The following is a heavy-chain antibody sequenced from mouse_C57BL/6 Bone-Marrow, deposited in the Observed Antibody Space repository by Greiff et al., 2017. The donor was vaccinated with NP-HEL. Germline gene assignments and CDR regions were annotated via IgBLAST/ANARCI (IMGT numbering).Heavy chain of an antibody. Sequence: QVQLKQSGAELVKPGASVKLSCKASGYTFTSYWMQWVKQRPGQGLEWIGEIDPSDSYTNYNQKFKGKATLTVDTSSSTAYMQLSSLTSEDSAVYYCARDQDDGYYYYAMDYWGQGTSVTVSS. D-gene: IGHD2-3*01. V-gene: IGHV1-50*01. CDR1: GYTFTSYW. CDR2: IDPSDSYT. J-gene: IGHJ4*01. CDR3: ARDQDDGYYYYAMDY.